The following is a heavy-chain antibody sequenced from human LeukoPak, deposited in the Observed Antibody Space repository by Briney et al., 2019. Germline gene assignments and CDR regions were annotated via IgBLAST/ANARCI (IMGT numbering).Heavy chain of an antibody. CDR1: GGSFSGYY. CDR3: ARHGGLMVRGIRRYMDV. D-gene: IGHD3-10*01. J-gene: IGHJ6*03. CDR2: INHSGTT. V-gene: IGHV4-34*01. Sequence: PSETLSLTCVVYGGSFSGYYWSWIRQPPGKGLEWIGEINHSGTTNYNPSLKSRVTISVDTSKNQFSLKLTSVTAADTAVYYCARHGGLMVRGIRRYMDVWGKGTTVTISS.